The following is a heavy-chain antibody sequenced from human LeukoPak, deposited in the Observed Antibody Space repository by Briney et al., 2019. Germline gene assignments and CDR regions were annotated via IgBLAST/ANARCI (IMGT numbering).Heavy chain of an antibody. CDR1: GGTFTSYA. J-gene: IGHJ5*02. D-gene: IGHD1-26*01. V-gene: IGHV1-69*15. CDR2: IIPISGTT. CDR3: ARKLRLGGNWFDP. Sequence: VASVKVSCKTSGGTFTSYAITWVRQAPGPGLEWMGKIIPISGTTNYAQKFQGRVTFTADESTSTAYMELSSLRSEDTALYYCARKLRLGGNWFDPWGQGTLVTVSS.